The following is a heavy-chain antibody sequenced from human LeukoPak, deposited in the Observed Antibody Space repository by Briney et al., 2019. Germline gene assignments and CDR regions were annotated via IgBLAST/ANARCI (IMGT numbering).Heavy chain of an antibody. D-gene: IGHD6-19*01. V-gene: IGHV3-23*01. CDR3: AKGYSESSGWDHFDY. CDR2: ISGSGGST. J-gene: IGHJ4*02. Sequence: PGGSLRLSCAASGFTFRSSAMSWVRQAPGKGLEWVSGISGSGGSTYYADSVKGHFTISRDNSKNTLYLQMNSLRAEDTAVYYCAKGYSESSGWDHFDYWGQGTLVTVSS. CDR1: GFTFRSSA.